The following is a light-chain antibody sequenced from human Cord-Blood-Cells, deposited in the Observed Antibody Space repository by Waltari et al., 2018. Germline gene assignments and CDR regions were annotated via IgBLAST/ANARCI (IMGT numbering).Light chain of an antibody. CDR1: PSVSSN. CDR2: GAS. Sequence: EIVMTQSPATLSVSPGERATLSFRASPSVSSNLAWYQQKPGQAPRLLIYGASTRATGIPARFSGSGSGTEFTLTISSLQSEDFAVYYCQQYKNWPPITFGQGTRLEIK. CDR3: QQYKNWPPIT. J-gene: IGKJ5*01. V-gene: IGKV3-15*01.